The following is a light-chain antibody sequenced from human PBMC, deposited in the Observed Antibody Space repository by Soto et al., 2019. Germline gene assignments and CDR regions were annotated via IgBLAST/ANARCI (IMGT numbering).Light chain of an antibody. CDR2: GAS. CDR1: QSVSSSY. J-gene: IGKJ5*01. CDR3: QQRTNWPRVT. Sequence: IVLTQSPGTLSLSPGERATLSCRASQSVSSSYLAWYQQKPGQAPRLLIYGASSRATGIPDRFSGSGSGTEFTLTISSLEPEDFAVYFCQQRTNWPRVTFGQGTRLEIK. V-gene: IGKV3D-20*02.